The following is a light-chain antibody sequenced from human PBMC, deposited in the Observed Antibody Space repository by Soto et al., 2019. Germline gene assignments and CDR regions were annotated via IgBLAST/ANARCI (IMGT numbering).Light chain of an antibody. CDR3: QAWDSSTYVV. V-gene: IGLV3-1*01. J-gene: IGLJ2*01. CDR2: QDS. CDR1: KLGDKY. Sequence: SYELTQPPSVSVSPGQTASITCSGDKLGDKYACWYQQKPGQSPVLVIYQDSKRSSGIPERLSGSNSGNTATLTISGTQGIDAADYYCQAWDSSTYVVFGGGTQLTVL.